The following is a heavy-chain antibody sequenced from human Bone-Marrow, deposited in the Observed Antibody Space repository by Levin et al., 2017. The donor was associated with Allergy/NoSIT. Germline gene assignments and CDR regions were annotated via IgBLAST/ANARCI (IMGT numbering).Heavy chain of an antibody. CDR2: IYPHNSDT. V-gene: IGHV5-51*01. J-gene: IGHJ3*02. CDR1: GYTFTTYW. Sequence: VASVKVSCKASGYTFTTYWIAWVRQMPGKGLEWMGIIYPHNSDTNYSPSFQGHVTMSVDKSLSTAYLLWSSLKASDTARYYCARLRDYYDSSGFDIWGQGTMVTVSS. CDR3: ARLRDYYDSSGFDI. D-gene: IGHD3-22*01.